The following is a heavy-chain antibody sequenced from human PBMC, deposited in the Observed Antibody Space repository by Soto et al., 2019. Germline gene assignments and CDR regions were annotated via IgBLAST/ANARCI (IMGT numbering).Heavy chain of an antibody. Sequence: QLPLQESGSGLVKPSQTLSLTCAVSGGSISSGGYSWSWIRQPPGKGLEWIGYSYHSRSTYYNPSHRTRVPTPVHRPKNQPPLKLSAVTAADTAVDYCARGPPATHWGQGALATVSS. CDR3: ARGPPATH. V-gene: IGHV4-30-2*01. CDR2: SYHSRST. CDR1: GGSISSGGYS. J-gene: IGHJ4*02.